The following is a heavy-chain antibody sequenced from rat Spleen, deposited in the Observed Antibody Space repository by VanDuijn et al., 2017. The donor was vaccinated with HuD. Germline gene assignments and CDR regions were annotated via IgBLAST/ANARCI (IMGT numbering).Heavy chain of an antibody. D-gene: IGHD1-9*01. CDR3: ARQNYGYTYYFDY. J-gene: IGHJ2*01. CDR2: IWTGGST. Sequence: QVQLKESGPGLVQPSQTLSLTCTVSGFSLTSYNVHWVRQPTGKGLEWVGVIWTGGSTDYNSALKSRLSISRDTTKSQVFLKMNSLQPEDTGTYYCARQNYGYTYYFDYWGQGVMVTVSS. V-gene: IGHV2-30*01. CDR1: GFSLTSYN.